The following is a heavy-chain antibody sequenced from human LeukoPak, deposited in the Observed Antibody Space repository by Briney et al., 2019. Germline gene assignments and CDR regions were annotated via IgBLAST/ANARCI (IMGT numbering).Heavy chain of an antibody. Sequence: PGGSLRLSCSASGFTFSSYAMHWVRQAPGKGLEYVSALSSNGGSTYYADSVKGRFTISRDNSKNTLYLQMSSLGAEDTAVYYCVTTYYDSSGYFFPFDYWGQGTLVTVSS. J-gene: IGHJ4*02. V-gene: IGHV3-64D*06. D-gene: IGHD3-22*01. CDR2: LSSNGGST. CDR1: GFTFSSYA. CDR3: VTTYYDSSGYFFPFDY.